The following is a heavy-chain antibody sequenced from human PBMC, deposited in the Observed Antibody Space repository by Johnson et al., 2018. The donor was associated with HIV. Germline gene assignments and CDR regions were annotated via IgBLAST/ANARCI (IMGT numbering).Heavy chain of an antibody. J-gene: IGHJ3*02. V-gene: IGHV3-7*01. CDR3: ARLEELLRAFDI. Sequence: GSLRLSCAASGFTFSIYWMSWVRQAPGKGLEWVANIKQDGSERYYVDSVKGRFTISRDYAKNSLYLQMNSLRAEDTAVYYCARLEELLRAFDIWGQGTMVTVSS. CDR2: IKQDGSER. D-gene: IGHD1-26*01. CDR1: GFTFSIYW.